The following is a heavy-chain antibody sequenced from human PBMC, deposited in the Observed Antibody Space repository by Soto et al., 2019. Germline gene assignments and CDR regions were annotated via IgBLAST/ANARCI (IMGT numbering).Heavy chain of an antibody. CDR1: GYTFSNYG. V-gene: IGHV1-18*01. CDR2: ISGYNGNT. Sequence: QVQLVQSGAEVKKPGASVKVSCKASGYTFSNYGISWVRQGPGQGLEWMGGISGYNGNTHYEEKVQDRIKMTTDTSTSTTYLELRSLRSDDTAVYFCARDPGFGFGYSYAFAMDVWGQGTTVTVPS. J-gene: IGHJ6*02. CDR3: ARDPGFGFGYSYAFAMDV. D-gene: IGHD5-18*01.